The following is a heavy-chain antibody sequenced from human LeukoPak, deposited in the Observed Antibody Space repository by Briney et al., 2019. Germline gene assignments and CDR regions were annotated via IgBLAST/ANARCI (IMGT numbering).Heavy chain of an antibody. CDR3: ARHRAYSSSSPFDY. CDR1: GGSISSLC. D-gene: IGHD6-6*01. CDR2: IYYTGST. V-gene: IGHV4-59*08. J-gene: IGHJ4*02. Sequence: SETLSLTCTVSGGSISSLCWSWIRQPPGKGLEWIGYIYYTGSTNYNPSLKSRVTMFVDMSKNQFSLRLSSVTAADTAVYYCARHRAYSSSSPFDYWGQGTLVTVSS.